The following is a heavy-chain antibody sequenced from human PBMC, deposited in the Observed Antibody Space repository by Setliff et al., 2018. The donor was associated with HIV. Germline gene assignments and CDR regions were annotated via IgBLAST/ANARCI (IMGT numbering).Heavy chain of an antibody. CDR1: GYTFTGYY. D-gene: IGHD3-22*01. CDR2: INPNNGGT. Sequence: ASVKVSCKASGYTFTGYYMHWVRQAPGQGLEWMGWINPNNGGTNYAQKFQGRVTMTRDTSISTAYMELSSLRSDDTAVYYCARDYYDSSGYIFFPGLPDYWGQGTLVTVSS. J-gene: IGHJ4*02. CDR3: ARDYYDSSGYIFFPGLPDY. V-gene: IGHV1-2*02.